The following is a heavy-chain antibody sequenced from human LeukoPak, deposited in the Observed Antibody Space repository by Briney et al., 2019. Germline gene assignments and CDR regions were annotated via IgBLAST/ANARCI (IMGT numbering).Heavy chain of an antibody. CDR2: INHSGST. Sequence: SETLSLTCAVYGGSFSGYYWSWIRQPPGKGLEWIGEINHSGSTNYNPSLKSRVTISVDTSKNQFSLRLSSVTAADTAVYYCARRPFGNGRRFTIFGVVTIYNAFDIWGQGTMVTVSS. J-gene: IGHJ3*02. D-gene: IGHD3-3*01. V-gene: IGHV4-34*01. CDR3: ARRPFGNGRRFTIFGVVTIYNAFDI. CDR1: GGSFSGYY.